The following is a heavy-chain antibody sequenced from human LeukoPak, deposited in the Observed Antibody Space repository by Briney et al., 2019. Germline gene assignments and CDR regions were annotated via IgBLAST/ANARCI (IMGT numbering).Heavy chain of an antibody. CDR2: IYYSGST. J-gene: IGHJ6*03. CDR3: AREVADYGGYYYYHYMDV. D-gene: IGHD4-23*01. CDR1: GGSISSFY. Sequence: SETLSLTCTVSGGSISSFYWSWIRQPPGKGLEWIGYIYYSGSTNYNPSLKSRVTMSLDTSKNQFSLKLSSVSAADTAMYYCAREVADYGGYYYYHYMDVWGKGTTVTISS. V-gene: IGHV4-59*12.